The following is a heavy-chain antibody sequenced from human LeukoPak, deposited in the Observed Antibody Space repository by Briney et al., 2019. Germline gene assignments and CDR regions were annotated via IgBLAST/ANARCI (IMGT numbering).Heavy chain of an antibody. CDR3: ARDGLRFLEWPNYYYMDV. J-gene: IGHJ6*03. D-gene: IGHD3-3*01. CDR2: LSAYNGNT. CDR1: GYTVPSYG. Sequence: GSSVNVSCQASGYTVPSYGIRWVRLAPGPCSEWPGWLSAYNGNTNYAQKLQGRVTMTTDTSRSTVYMELQRLGSDDTAVYYCARDGLRFLEWPNYYYMDVWGKGTTVTVS. V-gene: IGHV1-18*01.